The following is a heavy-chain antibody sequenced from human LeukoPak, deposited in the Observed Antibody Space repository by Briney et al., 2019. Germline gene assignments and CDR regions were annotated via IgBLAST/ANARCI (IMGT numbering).Heavy chain of an antibody. CDR1: GYTFIGYY. Sequence: ASVKVSCKASGYTFIGYYIHWVRQAPGQGLEWMGWLNPHNGGANYAQKFQGRVTMTRDTSISTAYMELSSLRSEDTAVYYCARGRAYYDFWSGEYYYYYYMDVWGKGTTVTVSS. D-gene: IGHD3-3*01. CDR3: ARGRAYYDFWSGEYYYYYYMDV. V-gene: IGHV1-2*02. J-gene: IGHJ6*03. CDR2: LNPHNGGA.